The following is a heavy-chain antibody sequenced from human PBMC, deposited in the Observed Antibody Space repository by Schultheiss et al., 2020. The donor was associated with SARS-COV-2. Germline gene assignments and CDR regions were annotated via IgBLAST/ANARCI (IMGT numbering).Heavy chain of an antibody. CDR2: IYYSGSI. V-gene: IGHV4-59*01. Sequence: SQTLSLTCSVSGGSISSYYWSWIRQPPGKGLEWIGYIYYSGSINYNPSLKSRVTISVDTSKNQISLKMSSVTAADTAVYYCASTIQSGDCSSSSCYGFGWFDPWGQGTLVTVSS. CDR1: GGSISSYY. D-gene: IGHD2-2*03. J-gene: IGHJ5*02. CDR3: ASTIQSGDCSSSSCYGFGWFDP.